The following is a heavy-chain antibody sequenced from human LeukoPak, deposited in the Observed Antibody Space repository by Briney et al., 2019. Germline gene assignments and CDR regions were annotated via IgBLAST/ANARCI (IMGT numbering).Heavy chain of an antibody. V-gene: IGHV3-7*01. D-gene: IGHD4/OR15-4a*01. CDR3: ARASMGRRDYHLDS. J-gene: IGHJ4*02. Sequence: GGSLRLSCAASGFTFSRHWMGWVRQAPGKGLEWVANIKQDGSQYYVDSVKGRFFISRDNAKNSVSLQMNSLRVEDTAVYYCARASMGRRDYHLDSWGRGTLVTVSS. CDR1: GFTFSRHW. CDR2: IKQDGSQ.